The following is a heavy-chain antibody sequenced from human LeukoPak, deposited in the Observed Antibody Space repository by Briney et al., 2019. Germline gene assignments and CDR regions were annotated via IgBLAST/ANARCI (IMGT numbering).Heavy chain of an antibody. J-gene: IGHJ6*03. D-gene: IGHD6-19*01. Sequence: GGSLRLSCAASGFTFSSYSMNWVRQAPGKGLEWVSSISSSSSYIYYADSVKGRFTISRDNAKNSLYLQMNSLRAEDTAVYYCARDTAYSSGWSTHYYYYMDVWGKGTTVTVSS. CDR3: ARDTAYSSGWSTHYYYYMDV. V-gene: IGHV3-21*04. CDR1: GFTFSSYS. CDR2: ISSSSSYI.